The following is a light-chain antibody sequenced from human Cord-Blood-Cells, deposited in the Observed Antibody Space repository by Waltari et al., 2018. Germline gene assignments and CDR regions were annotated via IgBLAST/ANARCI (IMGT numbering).Light chain of an antibody. CDR2: AAS. V-gene: IGKV1-8*01. Sequence: AIRMTQSPSSFSASTGYRVTITCRASQGISSYLAWYQQKPGRAPKLRIYAASTLQSAVTSRFSGSGSGTDFTLTISCLQSEDVATYYCQQYYSYPYTFGQGTKLEIK. J-gene: IGKJ2*01. CDR1: QGISSY. CDR3: QQYYSYPYT.